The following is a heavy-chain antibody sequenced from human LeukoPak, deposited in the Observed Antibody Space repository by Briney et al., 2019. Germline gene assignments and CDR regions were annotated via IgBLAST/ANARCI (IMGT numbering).Heavy chain of an antibody. V-gene: IGHV4-39*01. Sequence: KPSETLSLTCTVSSGSVSSSSYYWGWIRQPPGKGLEWIGNIYYSGSTYYNPSLKSRVTVSVDTSKSQFDLKLSSVTAADTAVYYCARQVLRFLEWFRGGHAYNWFDPWGQGTLVTVSS. CDR3: ARQVLRFLEWFRGGHAYNWFDP. CDR2: IYYSGST. D-gene: IGHD3-3*01. J-gene: IGHJ5*02. CDR1: SGSVSSSSYY.